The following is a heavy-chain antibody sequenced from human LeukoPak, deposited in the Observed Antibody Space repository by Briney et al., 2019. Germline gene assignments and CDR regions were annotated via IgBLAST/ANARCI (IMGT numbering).Heavy chain of an antibody. J-gene: IGHJ4*02. CDR2: INHSGST. D-gene: IGHD3-3*01. CDR3: ARGGGRYYDFWSGYSDY. Sequence: PSETLSLTCAVYGGSFSGYYWSWIRQPPGKGLEWIGEINHSGSTNYNPSLKSRVTISVDTSKNQFSLKLSSVTAADTAVYCCARGGGRYYDFWSGYSDYWGQGTLVTVSS. V-gene: IGHV4-34*01. CDR1: GGSFSGYY.